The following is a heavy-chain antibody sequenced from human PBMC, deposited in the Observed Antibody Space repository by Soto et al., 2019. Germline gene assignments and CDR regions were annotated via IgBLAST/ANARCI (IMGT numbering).Heavy chain of an antibody. J-gene: IGHJ4*02. V-gene: IGHV4-59*08. CDR1: GGSISSYY. D-gene: IGHD6-25*01. CDR2: IYYSGST. CDR3: ARHLYFSAAAPLDY. Sequence: PSETLSLTCTVSGGSISSYYWSWIRQPPGKGLEWIGYIYYSGSTNYNPSLKSRVTISVDTSKNQFSLKLSSVTAAVTAVYYCARHLYFSAAAPLDYWGQGTLVTVSS.